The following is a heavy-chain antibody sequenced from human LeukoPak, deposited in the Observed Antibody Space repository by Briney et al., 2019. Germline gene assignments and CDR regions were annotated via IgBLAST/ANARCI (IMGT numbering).Heavy chain of an antibody. D-gene: IGHD1-26*01. V-gene: IGHV3-23*01. Sequence: GGSLRLSCAASGFTFSNYAMSWVRQVPGKGLEWVSAISAGGADTYYADSVKGRFTISRDNAKNTLYLQMNSLRAEDTAVYYCAGSSFDYWGQGTLVTVSS. J-gene: IGHJ4*02. CDR1: GFTFSNYA. CDR3: AGSSFDY. CDR2: ISAGGADT.